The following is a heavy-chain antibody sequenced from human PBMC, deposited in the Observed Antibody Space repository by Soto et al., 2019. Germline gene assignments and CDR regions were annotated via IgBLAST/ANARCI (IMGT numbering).Heavy chain of an antibody. CDR1: GFSVNNIY. V-gene: IGHV3-53*02. Sequence: DGQVVETGGGLSRPGGSLRISCAASGFSVNNIYMSWVRQAPGKGLEWVSTISDGGRTYYSDSVKGRFTVSRDSSKNTLSLHMSSLRVDDTAVYYCSRDHTSGGYDFRGPGTLVTVSS. CDR3: SRDHTSGGYDF. J-gene: IGHJ4*02. CDR2: ISDGGRT. D-gene: IGHD5-12*01.